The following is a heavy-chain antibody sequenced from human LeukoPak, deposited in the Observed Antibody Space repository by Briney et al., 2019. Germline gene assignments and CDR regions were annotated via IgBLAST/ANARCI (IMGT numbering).Heavy chain of an antibody. Sequence: SETLSLTCTVSGGFISGDYWSWIRQPPGKGLEWIGYISDSGSTTYSPSLKSRVTMSIDTSKNQFSLKVSSVTAADTAVYYCARDSGTTGEVKFDPWGQGTLVTVSS. V-gene: IGHV4-59*12. CDR3: ARDSGTTGEVKFDP. CDR2: ISDSGST. J-gene: IGHJ5*02. D-gene: IGHD3-10*01. CDR1: GGFISGDY.